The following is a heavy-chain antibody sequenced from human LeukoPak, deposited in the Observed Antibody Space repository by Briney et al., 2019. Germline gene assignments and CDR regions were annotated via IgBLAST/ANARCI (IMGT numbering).Heavy chain of an antibody. D-gene: IGHD5-18*01. Sequence: PGGSLRLSCAASGFTFSSYSMNWVRQAPGKGLEWVSSISSSSSYIYYADSVKGRFTISRDNAKNSLYLQMNSLRAEDTAVYYCARGKDTATVTFDYWGQGTLVTVSS. J-gene: IGHJ4*02. CDR2: ISSSSSYI. CDR1: GFTFSSYS. CDR3: ARGKDTATVTFDY. V-gene: IGHV3-21*01.